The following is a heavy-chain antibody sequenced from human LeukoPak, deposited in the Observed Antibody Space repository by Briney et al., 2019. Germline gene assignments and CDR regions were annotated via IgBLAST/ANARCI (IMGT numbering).Heavy chain of an antibody. D-gene: IGHD2-8*01. J-gene: IGHJ4*02. CDR1: GGSFSGYY. CDR3: ARRFCTDGIHCNLFDY. CDR2: INHSGST. Sequence: SETLSLTCAVYGGSFSGYYWSWIRQTPGKGLEWIGEINHSGSTNYNPSLKSRVTISVDTSKQQFSLKLSSVTAADTAVYYCARRFCTDGIHCNLFDYWGQGTLVTVSS. V-gene: IGHV4-34*01.